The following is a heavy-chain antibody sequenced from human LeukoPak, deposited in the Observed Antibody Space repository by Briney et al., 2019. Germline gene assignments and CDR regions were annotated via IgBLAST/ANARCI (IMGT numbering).Heavy chain of an antibody. CDR3: ARAKGLFDH. CDR1: GYTFAIYY. V-gene: IGHV1-46*01. J-gene: IGHJ4*02. CDR2: INPSGGST. Sequence: ASVKVSCKASGYTFAIYYIHWVRQAPGQGLEWRGIINPSGGSTSYTQKFQGRLTMTRDTSTSTVYMELSSLRSEDTAVYYCARAKGLFDHWGQGTLVTVSS.